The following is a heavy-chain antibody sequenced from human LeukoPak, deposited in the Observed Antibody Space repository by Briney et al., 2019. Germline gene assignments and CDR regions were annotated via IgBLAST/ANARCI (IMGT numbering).Heavy chain of an antibody. D-gene: IGHD6-13*01. CDR1: GVTVSSNY. V-gene: IGHV3-53*01. J-gene: IGHJ4*02. CDR3: ARDRRSSSWYVGLDY. Sequence: PGGSLRLSCAASGVTVSSNYMSWVRQAPGKGLEWGSVIYSGSSTYYADSVKGRFTISRDNSKNTLYLQMNSLRAEDTAVYYCARDRRSSSWYVGLDYWGQGTLVTVSS. CDR2: IYSGSST.